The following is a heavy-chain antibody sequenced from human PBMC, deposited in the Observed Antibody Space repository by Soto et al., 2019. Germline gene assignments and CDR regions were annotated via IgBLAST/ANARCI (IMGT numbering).Heavy chain of an antibody. V-gene: IGHV4-30-2*01. D-gene: IGHD2-21*02. Sequence: SETLSLTCAVSGGSISSGGYSWSWIRQPPGKGLEWIGYIYHSGSTYYNPALKSRVTISVDRSKNQFSLKLSSVDAADTAVYYCARGLVRHIVVVTANPRPYAFDIWGQGTMVTVSS. CDR1: GGSISSGGYS. CDR3: ARGLVRHIVVVTANPRPYAFDI. CDR2: IYHSGST. J-gene: IGHJ3*02.